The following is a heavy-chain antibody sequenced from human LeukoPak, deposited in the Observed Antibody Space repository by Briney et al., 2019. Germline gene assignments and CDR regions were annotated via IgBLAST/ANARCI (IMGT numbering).Heavy chain of an antibody. D-gene: IGHD2-21*02. CDR3: ARNEQAHCGGDCYQHWFDP. Sequence: AGGSLRLSCAASGFTFSSYEMNWVRQVPGKGLEWVSYISSSGSIIYYADSVKGRFTISRDNSKNTLYLQMNSLRAEDTAVYYCARNEQAHCGGDCYQHWFDPWGQGTLVTVSS. CDR2: ISSSGSII. CDR1: GFTFSSYE. V-gene: IGHV3-48*03. J-gene: IGHJ5*02.